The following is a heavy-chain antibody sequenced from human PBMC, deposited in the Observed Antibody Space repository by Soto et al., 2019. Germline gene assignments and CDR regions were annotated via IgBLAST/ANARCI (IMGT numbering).Heavy chain of an antibody. V-gene: IGHV1-69*13. CDR1: GGTFSSYA. D-gene: IGHD3-16*01. CDR2: IIPMFGTS. Sequence: GASVKVSCKASGGTFSSYAISWVRQAPGQGLEWMGEIIPMFGTSNYAQKFQGRVTITADESTSTAYMAMNYLSAEDTATYFCARDIGFDYVNWGQGTLVTVSS. CDR3: ARDIGFDYVN. J-gene: IGHJ4*02.